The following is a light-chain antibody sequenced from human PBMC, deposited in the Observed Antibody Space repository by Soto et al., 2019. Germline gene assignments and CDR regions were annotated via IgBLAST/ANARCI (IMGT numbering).Light chain of an antibody. CDR3: HQGSDWPWT. V-gene: IGKV3-11*01. CDR1: QHVWSY. Sequence: EIVLTQSPATLSLSPGERATLSCRASQHVWSYIAWYQQKPGQAPRLLMYDASKRATGIPARFSGSGSGTDFPLPITGLQPADFAVYYCHQGSDWPWTFGKGTKVE. J-gene: IGKJ1*01. CDR2: DAS.